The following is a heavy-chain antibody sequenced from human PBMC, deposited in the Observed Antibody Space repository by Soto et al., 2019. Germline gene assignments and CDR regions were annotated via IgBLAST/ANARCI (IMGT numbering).Heavy chain of an antibody. CDR3: ARDQAGYSSSWDDAFDI. V-gene: IGHV1-18*01. Sequence: QVQLVQSGAEVKKPGASVKVSCKASGYTFTSYGISWVRQAPGQGLEWMGWISAYNGNTNYAQKLQGRVTMTPDTSTSTAYMELRSLRSDDTAVYYCARDQAGYSSSWDDAFDIWGQGTMVTVSS. D-gene: IGHD6-13*01. CDR1: GYTFTSYG. J-gene: IGHJ3*02. CDR2: ISAYNGNT.